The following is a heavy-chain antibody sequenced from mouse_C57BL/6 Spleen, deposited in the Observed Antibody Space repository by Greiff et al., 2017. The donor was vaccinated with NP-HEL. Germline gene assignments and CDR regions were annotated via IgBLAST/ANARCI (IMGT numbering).Heavy chain of an antibody. Sequence: QVQLQQSGAELVRPGASVKLSCKASGYTFTDYYINWVKQRPGQGLEWIARIYPGSGNTYYNEKFKGKATLTAEKSSSTAYMQLSSLTSEDSAVYFCARMAYGSSWDYWGQGTTLTVSS. J-gene: IGHJ2*01. D-gene: IGHD1-1*01. CDR2: IYPGSGNT. V-gene: IGHV1-76*01. CDR3: ARMAYGSSWDY. CDR1: GYTFTDYY.